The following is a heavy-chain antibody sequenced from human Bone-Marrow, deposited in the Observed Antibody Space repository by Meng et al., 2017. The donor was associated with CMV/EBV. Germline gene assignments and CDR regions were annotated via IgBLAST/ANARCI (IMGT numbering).Heavy chain of an antibody. CDR3: AKDIAAGYYYYYGMDV. Sequence: GESLKISCAASGFTFSSYSMNWVRQAPGKGLEWVSYISSSSSTIYYADSVKGRFTISRDNAKNSLYLQMNSLRAEDTAVYYCAKDIAAGYYYYYGMDVWGQGTTVTVSS. J-gene: IGHJ6*02. CDR1: GFTFSSYS. V-gene: IGHV3-48*04. D-gene: IGHD6-13*01. CDR2: ISSSSSTI.